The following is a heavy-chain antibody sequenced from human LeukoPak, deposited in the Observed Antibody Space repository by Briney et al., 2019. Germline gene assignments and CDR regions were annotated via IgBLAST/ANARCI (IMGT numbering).Heavy chain of an antibody. D-gene: IGHD5-18*01. Sequence: GGPLRLSCAASGFTFNSYGMHWVGPAPAKGLEWVAVIWYDGSNQYYADSVKGRFTISRDNSKNTLYLQMNSLRAEDTAVYYCAKEAGGYSYGLRAFDIWGQGTMVTVSS. V-gene: IGHV3-33*06. CDR2: IWYDGSNQ. CDR3: AKEAGGYSYGLRAFDI. J-gene: IGHJ3*02. CDR1: GFTFNSYG.